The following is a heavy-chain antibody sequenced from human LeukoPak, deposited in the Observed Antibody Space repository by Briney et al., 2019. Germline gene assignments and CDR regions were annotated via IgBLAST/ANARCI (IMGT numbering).Heavy chain of an antibody. D-gene: IGHD6-19*01. V-gene: IGHV4-4*07. J-gene: IGHJ6*03. CDR3: ARGSSGWYLEGYYYYMDV. Sequence: SETLSLTCTVSGGSISSYYWSWIRQPAGKGLEWIGRIYTSGSTNYNPSLKSRVTISVDKSKNQFSLKLTSVTAADTAVYYCARGSSGWYLEGYYYYMDVWGKGTTVTVSS. CDR1: GGSISSYY. CDR2: IYTSGST.